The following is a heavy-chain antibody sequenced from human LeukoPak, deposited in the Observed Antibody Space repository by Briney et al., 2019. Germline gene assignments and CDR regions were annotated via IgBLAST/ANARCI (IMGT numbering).Heavy chain of an antibody. CDR1: GFTFSNYW. V-gene: IGHV3-23*01. Sequence: GGSLRLSCAASGFTFSNYWMTWVRQAPGKGLEWVSAISGSGGSTYYADSVKGRFTISRDNSKNTLYLQMNSLRAEDTAVYYCAKAGTYYYDSSGYYYPGDYWGQGTLVTVSS. D-gene: IGHD3-22*01. J-gene: IGHJ4*02. CDR3: AKAGTYYYDSSGYYYPGDY. CDR2: ISGSGGST.